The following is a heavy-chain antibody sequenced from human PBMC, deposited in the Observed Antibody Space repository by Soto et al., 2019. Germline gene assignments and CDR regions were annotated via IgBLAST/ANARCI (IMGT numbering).Heavy chain of an antibody. CDR2: IIPIFGTA. CDR1: GGTFSSYA. Sequence: ASVKVSCKASGGTFSSYAISWVRQAPGQGLEWMGGIIPIFGTANYAQKFQGRVTITADESTSTAYMELSSLRSEDTAVYYCARSLGRYQLPPGYYGMDVWGQGTTVTVSS. J-gene: IGHJ6*02. V-gene: IGHV1-69*13. CDR3: ARSLGRYQLPPGYYGMDV. D-gene: IGHD2-2*01.